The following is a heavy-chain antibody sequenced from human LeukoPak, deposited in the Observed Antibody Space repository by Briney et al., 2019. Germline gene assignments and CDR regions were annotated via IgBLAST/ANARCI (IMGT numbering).Heavy chain of an antibody. Sequence: ASVKVSCKASGYTFTSYDINWVRQATGQGLEWMGWMNPNSGNTGYAQKFQGRVTMTRNTSISTAYMELSSLRSEDTAVYYCASSVGWINAFDIWGQGTMVTVSS. CDR1: GYTFTSYD. CDR2: MNPNSGNT. V-gene: IGHV1-8*01. CDR3: ASSVGWINAFDI. D-gene: IGHD5-12*01. J-gene: IGHJ3*02.